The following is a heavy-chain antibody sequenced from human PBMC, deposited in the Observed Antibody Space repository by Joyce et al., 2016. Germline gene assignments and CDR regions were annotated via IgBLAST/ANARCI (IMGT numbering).Heavy chain of an antibody. Sequence: EVQLVESGGGLVKPGGSLRLSCAASGFTFNNYSMNWVRQAPGKGLKWVSSISSSITYIYYADSVKGRFTISRDNAKNSLYLQMNSLRAEDTAVYYCARDSRYSSSWYISDIVYYFDYWGQGTLVTVSS. CDR1: GFTFNNYS. CDR3: ARDSRYSSSWYISDIVYYFDY. V-gene: IGHV3-21*01. D-gene: IGHD6-13*01. J-gene: IGHJ4*02. CDR2: ISSSITYI.